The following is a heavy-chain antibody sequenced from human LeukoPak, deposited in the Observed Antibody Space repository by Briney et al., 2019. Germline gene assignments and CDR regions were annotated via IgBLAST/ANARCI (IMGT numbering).Heavy chain of an antibody. CDR1: GGSISIYY. Sequence: SEPLSLTCTVSGGSISIYYWSWIRQPPGKGLEWIGYIYYSGSTNYNPSLKSRVTISVDTSKNQFSLKLSSVTAADTAVYYCARDPGSSGWYYFDYWGQGTLVTVSS. D-gene: IGHD6-19*01. CDR3: ARDPGSSGWYYFDY. CDR2: IYYSGST. J-gene: IGHJ4*02. V-gene: IGHV4-59*01.